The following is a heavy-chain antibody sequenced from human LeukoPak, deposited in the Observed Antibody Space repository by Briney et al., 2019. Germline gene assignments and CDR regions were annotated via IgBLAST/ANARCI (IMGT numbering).Heavy chain of an antibody. CDR3: ARGPGEGGSSGYYYGKPEDPAEYYFDY. J-gene: IGHJ4*02. CDR1: GYTFTGYY. V-gene: IGHV1-2*02. Sequence: GASVKVSCKASGYTFTGYYMHWVRQAPGQGLEWMGWINPNSGGTNYAQKFQGRVTMTRDTSISTAYMELSSLRSDDTAVYYCARGPGEGGSSGYYYGKPEDPAEYYFDYWGQGTLVTVSS. CDR2: INPNSGGT. D-gene: IGHD3-22*01.